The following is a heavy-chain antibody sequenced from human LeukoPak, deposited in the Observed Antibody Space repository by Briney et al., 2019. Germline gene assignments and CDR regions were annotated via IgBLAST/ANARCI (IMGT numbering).Heavy chain of an antibody. J-gene: IGHJ4*02. Sequence: ASVKVSCKDSGGTFSSYAISWVRLAPGQGLEWTRGIIPIFGTANYAQKFQGRVTITTDESTSTAYMELSSLRSEDTAVYYCARGMVRGVIIYYFDYWGQGTLVTVSS. CDR3: ARGMVRGVIIYYFDY. CDR1: GGTFSSYA. CDR2: IIPIFGTA. D-gene: IGHD3-10*01. V-gene: IGHV1-69*05.